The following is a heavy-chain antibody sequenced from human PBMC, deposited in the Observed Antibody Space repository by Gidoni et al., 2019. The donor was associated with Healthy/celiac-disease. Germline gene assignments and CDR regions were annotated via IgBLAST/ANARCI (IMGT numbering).Heavy chain of an antibody. CDR2: ISGSGGST. CDR3: AKAPPPKYIVGANTYFDY. V-gene: IGHV3-23*01. J-gene: IGHJ4*02. D-gene: IGHD1-26*01. Sequence: EVQLLESGGGLVQPGGSLRLSCAASGFTFSSSAMSWVRQAPGKGLEWVSAISGSGGSTYYADSVKGRFTISRDNSKNTLYLQMNSLRAEDTAVYYCAKAPPPKYIVGANTYFDYWGQGTLVTVSS. CDR1: GFTFSSSA.